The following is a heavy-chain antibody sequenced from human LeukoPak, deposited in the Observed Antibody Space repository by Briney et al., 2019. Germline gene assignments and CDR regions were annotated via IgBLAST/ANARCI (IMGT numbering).Heavy chain of an antibody. CDR1: GGSISSHY. V-gene: IGHV4-59*11. D-gene: IGHD2-15*01. J-gene: IGHJ6*03. CDR3: ARGSRCSGGSCYAYYYYYMDV. Sequence: SETLSLTCTVSGGSISSHYWSWIRQPPGKGLEWIGYIYYSGSTNCNPSLKSRVTISVDTSKNQFSLKLSSVTAADTAVYYCARGSRCSGGSCYAYYYYYMDVWGKGTTVTVSS. CDR2: IYYSGST.